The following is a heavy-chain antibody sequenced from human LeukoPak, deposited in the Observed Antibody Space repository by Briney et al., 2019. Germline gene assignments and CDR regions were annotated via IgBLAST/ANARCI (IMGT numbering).Heavy chain of an antibody. Sequence: GGSLRLPCAPSGFTFSSYAMHWVRHAPGKGLEWVAVISYDGSNKYYADSVKGRFTIPRDNSKNTLYLQMNSLRAEGTAVYYCAKKVTAMVLYDAFDIWGQGTMVTVSS. V-gene: IGHV3-30*04. CDR3: AKKVTAMVLYDAFDI. J-gene: IGHJ3*02. D-gene: IGHD5-18*01. CDR2: ISYDGSNK. CDR1: GFTFSSYA.